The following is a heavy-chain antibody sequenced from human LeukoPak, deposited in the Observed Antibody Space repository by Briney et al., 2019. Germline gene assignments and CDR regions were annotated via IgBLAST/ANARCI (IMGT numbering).Heavy chain of an antibody. J-gene: IGHJ4*02. CDR2: ISYDGSNK. CDR1: GFTFSSYA. Sequence: PGRSLRLSCAASGFTFSSYAMHWVRQAPGKGLEWVAVISYDGSNKYYADSVKGRFTISRDNSKNTLYLQMNSLRAEDTAVYYCAREVGLAVAAPFDYWGQGTLVTVSS. V-gene: IGHV3-30-3*01. D-gene: IGHD6-19*01. CDR3: AREVGLAVAAPFDY.